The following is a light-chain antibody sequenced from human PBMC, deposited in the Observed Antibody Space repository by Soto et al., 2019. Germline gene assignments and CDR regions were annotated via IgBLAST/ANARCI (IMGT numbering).Light chain of an antibody. Sequence: QSVLTQPPSASGSPGQSVAISCTGTSSDVGGYNYVSWYQQHPGKAPKLMIYEVNKRPSGVPDRSSGSKSGNTASLTVSGLQAEDEADYYCSSYAGSSNVFGTGPKVT. CDR3: SSYAGSSNV. J-gene: IGLJ1*01. V-gene: IGLV2-8*01. CDR1: SSDVGGYNY. CDR2: EVN.